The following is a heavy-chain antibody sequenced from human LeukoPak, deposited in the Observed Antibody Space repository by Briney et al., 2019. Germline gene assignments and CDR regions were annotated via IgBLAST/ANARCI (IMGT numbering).Heavy chain of an antibody. CDR2: IKQDGSVK. D-gene: IGHD7-27*01. Sequence: GGSLRLSCAASGFTFSSHWMTWGRQAPGKGLEWVANIKQDGSVKSYLDSVKGRFTISRDNAKNSLYLQMHSLRADDTAVYYCARNLHWAFDSWGQGTLVTVSS. J-gene: IGHJ4*02. CDR1: GFTFSSHW. V-gene: IGHV3-7*01. CDR3: ARNLHWAFDS.